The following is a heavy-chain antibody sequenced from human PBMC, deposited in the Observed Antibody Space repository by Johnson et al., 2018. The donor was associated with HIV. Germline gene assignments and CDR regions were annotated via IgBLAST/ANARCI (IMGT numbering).Heavy chain of an antibody. D-gene: IGHD4-11*01. CDR2: IKHDGSDT. V-gene: IGHV3-7*01. CDR3: ARDDDYSKVRAFDI. Sequence: VQLVESGGGLVQPGGSLRLSCAASGFTFSTYWMSWVRQAPGKGLEWVANIKHDGSDTYEGGSGTGRFTISRDNAKSSLYLQMNSLRAEDTAVYYCARDDDYSKVRAFDIWGQGTMVTVSS. J-gene: IGHJ3*02. CDR1: GFTFSTYW.